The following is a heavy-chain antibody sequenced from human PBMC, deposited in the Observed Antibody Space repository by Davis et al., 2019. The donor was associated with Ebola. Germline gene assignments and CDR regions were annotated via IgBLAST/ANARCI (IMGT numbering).Heavy chain of an antibody. Sequence: PSETLSLTCTVSGGSISSHYWSWIRQPPGKGLEWVGYIYYSGSTNYNPSLKSRVTMSVDTSKNQFSLKLSSVTAADTAVYYCARVWRDIVVVPAARTQDYYYYMDVWGKGTTVTVSS. CDR3: ARVWRDIVVVPAARTQDYYYYMDV. CDR1: GGSISSHY. D-gene: IGHD2-2*01. J-gene: IGHJ6*03. CDR2: IYYSGST. V-gene: IGHV4-59*11.